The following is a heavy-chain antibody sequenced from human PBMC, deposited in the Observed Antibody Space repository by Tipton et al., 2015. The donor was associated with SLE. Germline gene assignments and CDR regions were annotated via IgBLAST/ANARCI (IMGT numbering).Heavy chain of an antibody. CDR2: IYYSGST. J-gene: IGHJ4*02. Sequence: TLSLTCTVSGGSISSYYWIWIRQPPGKGLEWIGYIYYSGSTNYNPSLKSRVTISVDTSKSQFSLRLSSVTAADTAMYYCARVVVATTKPLHFDYCGQGTLVTVSS. CDR1: GGSISSYY. CDR3: ARVVVATTKPLHFDY. V-gene: IGHV4-59*01. D-gene: IGHD5-12*01.